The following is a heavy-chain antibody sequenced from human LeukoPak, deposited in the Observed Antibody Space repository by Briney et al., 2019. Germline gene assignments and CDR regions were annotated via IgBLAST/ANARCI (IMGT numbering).Heavy chain of an antibody. J-gene: IGHJ4*02. D-gene: IGHD6-13*01. CDR1: GDSVSSNSAA. Sequence: SQTLSLTFAISGDSVSSNSAAWNWIRQSPSRGLEWLGSTYYRSKWYNDYAVSVKSRITINPDTSKNQFSLQLNSVTPEDTAVYYFARGGAAAGTWAVVDYWGQGTLVTVSS. CDR3: ARGGAAAGTWAVVDY. V-gene: IGHV6-1*01. CDR2: TYYRSKWYN.